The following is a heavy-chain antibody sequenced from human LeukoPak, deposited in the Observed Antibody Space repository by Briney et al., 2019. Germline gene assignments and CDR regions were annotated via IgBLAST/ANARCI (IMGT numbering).Heavy chain of an antibody. D-gene: IGHD6-19*01. CDR3: TSTYSSGWYAGFYYFDY. J-gene: IGHJ4*02. Sequence: GGSLRLSCTASGFTFGDYAMSWFRQAPGKGLEWVGFIRSKAYGGTTEYAASVKGRFTISRDDSKSIAYLQMNSLKTEDTAVYYCTSTYSSGWYAGFYYFDYWGQGTLVTVSS. V-gene: IGHV3-49*03. CDR2: IRSKAYGGTT. CDR1: GFTFGDYA.